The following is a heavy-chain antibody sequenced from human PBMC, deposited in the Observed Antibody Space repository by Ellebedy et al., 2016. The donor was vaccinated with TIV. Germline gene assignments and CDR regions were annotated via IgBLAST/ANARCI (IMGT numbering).Heavy chain of an antibody. CDR1: GFAFSNYL. D-gene: IGHD3-3*01. Sequence: PGGSLRLSCAASGFAFSNYLMHWVRQVPGKGLVWVSRINGDGSSTNYADYVKGRFTISRDNAKNTLYLQMNSLRAEDTAVYYCARGDFWSGFHIDFWGQGTLVTVSS. J-gene: IGHJ4*02. V-gene: IGHV3-74*01. CDR3: ARGDFWSGFHIDF. CDR2: INGDGSST.